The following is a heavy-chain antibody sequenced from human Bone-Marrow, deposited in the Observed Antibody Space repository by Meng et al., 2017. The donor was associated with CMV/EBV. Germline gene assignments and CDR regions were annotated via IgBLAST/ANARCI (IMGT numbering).Heavy chain of an antibody. CDR1: GFTFSSYG. J-gene: IGHJ6*02. CDR2: VSYDGKNK. D-gene: IGHD3-22*01. Sequence: GGSLRLSCAASGFTFSSYGMHWVRQTPGKGLEWVAVVSYDGKNKYYADSVKGRFTISRDNSKSTLYLQMNSLRAEDTAVYYCARDRMIVLGYGMDVWGQGTTVTVSS. V-gene: IGHV3-30*19. CDR3: ARDRMIVLGYGMDV.